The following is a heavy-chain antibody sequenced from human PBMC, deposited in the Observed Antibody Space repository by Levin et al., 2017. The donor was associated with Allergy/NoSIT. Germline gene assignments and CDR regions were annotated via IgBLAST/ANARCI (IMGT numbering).Heavy chain of an antibody. CDR2: INPNSGGT. V-gene: IGHV1-2*02. Sequence: GESLKISCKASGYTFTGYYMHWVRQAPGQGLEWMGWINPNSGGTNYAQKFQGRVTMTRDTSISTAYMELSRLRSDDTAVYYCARDLFRVVVTAIPDYWGQGTLVTVSS. D-gene: IGHD2-21*02. CDR1: GYTFTGYY. CDR3: ARDLFRVVVTAIPDY. J-gene: IGHJ4*02.